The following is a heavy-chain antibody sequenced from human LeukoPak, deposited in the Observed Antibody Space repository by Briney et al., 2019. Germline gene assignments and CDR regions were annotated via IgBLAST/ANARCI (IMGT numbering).Heavy chain of an antibody. CDR1: GDSVSSRIAV. J-gene: IGHJ3*02. V-gene: IGHV6-1*01. Sequence: SQPLSLTCAISGDSVSSRIAVWNWIRQSPSKGLEWLGKTYYRSTWYHDYALSVTGRLTITPDTSKNQFSLQLNSVTPDDTAVYYCARLNWDDAFDIWGQGTMVTVFS. CDR2: TYYRSTWYH. CDR3: ARLNWDDAFDI. D-gene: IGHD1-1*01.